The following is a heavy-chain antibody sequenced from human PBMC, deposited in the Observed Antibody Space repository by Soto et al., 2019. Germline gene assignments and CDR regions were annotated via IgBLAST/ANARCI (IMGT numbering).Heavy chain of an antibody. Sequence: GGSLRISCEASGFPFDDHAMHWVRNAPGKGLEWVSGISWNSGYIGYVDSVKGRFTISRDNAKNSLYLQMNSLRAEDTALYYCVKDLSSYSYYAPVSWGQGTLVTVSS. CDR3: VKDLSSYSYYAPVS. CDR2: ISWNSGYI. J-gene: IGHJ4*02. D-gene: IGHD4-4*01. V-gene: IGHV3-9*01. CDR1: GFPFDDHA.